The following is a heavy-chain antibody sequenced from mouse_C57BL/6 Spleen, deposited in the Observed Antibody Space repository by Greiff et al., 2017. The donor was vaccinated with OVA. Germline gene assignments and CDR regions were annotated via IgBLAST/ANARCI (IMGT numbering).Heavy chain of an antibody. V-gene: IGHV1-61*01. Sequence: VQLQQPGAELVRPGSSVKLSCKASGYTFTSYWMDWVKQRPGQGLEWIGNIYPSDSETHYNQKFKDKATLTVDKSSSTAYMQLSSLTSEDSAVYYCARAAQAHFAYWGQGTLVTVSA. CDR3: ARAAQAHFAY. CDR1: GYTFTSYW. J-gene: IGHJ3*01. CDR2: IYPSDSET. D-gene: IGHD3-2*02.